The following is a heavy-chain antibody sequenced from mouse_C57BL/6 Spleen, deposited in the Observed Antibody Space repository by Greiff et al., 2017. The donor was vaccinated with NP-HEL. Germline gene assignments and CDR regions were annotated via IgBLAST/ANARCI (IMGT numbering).Heavy chain of an antibody. CDR2: IYPGDGDT. J-gene: IGHJ2*01. CDR1: GYAFSSSW. CDR3: ARSPHFDY. V-gene: IGHV1-82*01. Sequence: QVQLQQSGPELVKPGASVKISCKASGYAFSSSWMNWVKQRPGKGLEWIGRIYPGDGDTNYNGKFKGKATLTADKSSSTAYMQLSSLTSEDSAVYFCARSPHFDYWGQGTTLTVSS.